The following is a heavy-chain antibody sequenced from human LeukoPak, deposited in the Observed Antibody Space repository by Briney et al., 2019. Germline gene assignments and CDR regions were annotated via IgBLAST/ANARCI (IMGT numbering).Heavy chain of an antibody. CDR2: IYYTGST. V-gene: IGHV4-59*08. CDR3: ARSSDYPYGLDV. Sequence: SETLSLTCTVSGGSISSYYWSWIRQPPGKGLEWIGYIYYTGSTNYNPSLKSRVTISVDTSKNQFSLKLSSMTAADTAVYYCARSSDYPYGLDVWGQGTTVTVSS. J-gene: IGHJ6*02. CDR1: GGSISSYY.